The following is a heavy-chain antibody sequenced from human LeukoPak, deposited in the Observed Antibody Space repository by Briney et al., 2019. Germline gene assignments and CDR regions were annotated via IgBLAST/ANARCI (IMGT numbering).Heavy chain of an antibody. CDR2: INHSGST. J-gene: IGHJ4*02. V-gene: IGHV4-34*01. CDR3: AXXXXVGGQRWLQLTVRYFDY. CDR1: GGSFSGYY. Sequence: SETLSLPCAVYGGSFSGYYWSWIRQPPGKGLEWIGEINHSGSTNYNPSLKSRVTISVDTSKNQFSLKLSSVTAADTAAYYCAXXXXVGGQRWLQLTVRYFDYWGQGTLVTVSS. D-gene: IGHD5-24*01.